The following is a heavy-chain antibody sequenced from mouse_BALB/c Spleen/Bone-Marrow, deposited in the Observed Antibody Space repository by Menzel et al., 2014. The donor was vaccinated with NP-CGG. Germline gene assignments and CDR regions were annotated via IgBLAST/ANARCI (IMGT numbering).Heavy chain of an antibody. D-gene: IGHD2-10*01. CDR3: ARSGAYYGNLYGMDY. V-gene: IGHV1S81*02. CDR1: GYTFTSYW. CDR2: INPSNGRT. Sequence: QVQLQQSGAELVKPGASVKLSCKASGYTFTSYWMHWVKQRPGQGLEWIGEINPSNGRTNYNEKFKSKATLTVDKSSSTAYMQLSSLTSEDSAVYYCARSGAYYGNLYGMDYWGQGTSVTVSS. J-gene: IGHJ4*01.